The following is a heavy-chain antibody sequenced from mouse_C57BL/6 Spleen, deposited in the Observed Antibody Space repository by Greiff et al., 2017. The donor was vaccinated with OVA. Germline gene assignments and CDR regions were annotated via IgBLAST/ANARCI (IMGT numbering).Heavy chain of an antibody. CDR2: IDPSDSYT. D-gene: IGHD3-2*02. J-gene: IGHJ3*01. CDR3: ARARDSSGSGFAY. Sequence: VQLQQPGAELVMPGASVKLSCKASGYTFTSYWMHWVKQRPGQGLEWIGEIDPSDSYTNYNQKFKGKSTLTVDKSSSTAYMQLSSLTSEDSAVYYCARARDSSGSGFAYWGQGTLVTVSA. CDR1: GYTFTSYW. V-gene: IGHV1-69*01.